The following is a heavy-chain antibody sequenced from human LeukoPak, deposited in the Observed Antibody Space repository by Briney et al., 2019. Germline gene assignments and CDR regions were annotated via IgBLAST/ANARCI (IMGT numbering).Heavy chain of an antibody. Sequence: PGGSLRLSCAVSGFFVSNYYMDWVRQAPGKGLDWVSVIFTAGSTYNADSVKGRFTISRDNFKNTLYLQMNSLRAEGTAVYYCARAGYLGTDAFDIWGQGTMVTVSS. CDR3: ARAGYLGTDAFDI. J-gene: IGHJ3*02. D-gene: IGHD1-14*01. CDR1: GFFVSNYY. CDR2: IFTAGST. V-gene: IGHV3-53*01.